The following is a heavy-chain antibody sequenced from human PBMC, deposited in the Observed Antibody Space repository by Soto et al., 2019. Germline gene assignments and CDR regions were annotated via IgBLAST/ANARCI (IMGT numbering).Heavy chain of an antibody. D-gene: IGHD2-15*01. Sequence: EVQLVESGGDLVQPGGSLRLSCAASGFTVSSHYMNWVRQAPGKGLEWVSLIQSGGSTFYADSVKGRFTIYRDNSKNSRFLQVNSLRVEETAMYYCSRDDVYCRGGSWYRVLLYVSGRGTKVTLSA. V-gene: IGHV3-66*01. CDR1: GFTVSSHY. CDR3: SRDDVYCRGGSWYRVLLYV. CDR2: IQSGGST. J-gene: IGHJ6*04.